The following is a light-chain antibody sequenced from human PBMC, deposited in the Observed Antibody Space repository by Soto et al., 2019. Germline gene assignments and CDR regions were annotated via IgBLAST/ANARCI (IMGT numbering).Light chain of an antibody. Sequence: QSVLTQPPSVSGAPGQRVTISCTGSSANIGAAYNVDWYQQLPGTAPKLLIYGNNNRPSGVPARFSGSKSGTSASLAIAGLQAEDEGDYYCCSYAGSSTFYVFGTGTKLTVL. J-gene: IGLJ1*01. V-gene: IGLV1-40*01. CDR1: SANIGAAYN. CDR3: CSYAGSSTFYV. CDR2: GNN.